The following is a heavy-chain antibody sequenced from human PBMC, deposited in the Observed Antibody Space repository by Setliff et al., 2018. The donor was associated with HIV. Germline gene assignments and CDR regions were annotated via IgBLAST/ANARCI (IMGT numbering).Heavy chain of an antibody. CDR1: GYTFTGYY. V-gene: IGHV1-2*06. J-gene: IGHJ4*02. CDR2: INPNIGST. Sequence: ASVKVSCKASGYTFTGYYIHWVRQAPGQGLQWMGRINPNIGSTNYAQNFQGRVTMTRDTSISTAYMELSRLRSDDTAVYYCARGGLDIAAAGTGFDYWGQGTLVTVSS. CDR3: ARGGLDIAAAGTGFDY. D-gene: IGHD6-13*01.